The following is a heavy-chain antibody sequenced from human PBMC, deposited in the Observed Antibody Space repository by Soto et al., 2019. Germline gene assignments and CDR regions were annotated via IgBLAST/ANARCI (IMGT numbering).Heavy chain of an antibody. CDR2: IYYSGST. V-gene: IGHV4-31*03. CDR3: ARGVDYYDSSGFPFDS. D-gene: IGHD3-22*01. CDR1: GGSIGSGGYY. J-gene: IGHJ4*02. Sequence: QVQLQESGPGLVKPSQTLSLTCTVSGGSIGSGGYYWSWIRQHPGKGLEWIGYIYYSGSTYYNPSLKSRVTISVDTSKNQFSLKLSSVTAADTAVYYCARGVDYYDSSGFPFDSWGQGTLVTVSS.